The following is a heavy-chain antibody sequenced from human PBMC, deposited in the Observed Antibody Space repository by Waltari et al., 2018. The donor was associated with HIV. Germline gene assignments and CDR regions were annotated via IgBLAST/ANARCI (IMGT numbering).Heavy chain of an antibody. Sequence: QVQLVQSGAEIKKPRASVRVSCKACGNSSIDFDSNGVRRPPGRGLEWVGWMNPDNGDAGYGHKFKGRFSLTRDTSTDTAYMDVTNLKSEDTAIYYCTKGRRGALFGDEWGQGTLVTVSS. CDR2: MNPDNGDA. D-gene: IGHD3-3*01. CDR3: TKGRRGALFGDE. J-gene: IGHJ4*02. V-gene: IGHV1-8*02. CDR1: GNSSIDFD.